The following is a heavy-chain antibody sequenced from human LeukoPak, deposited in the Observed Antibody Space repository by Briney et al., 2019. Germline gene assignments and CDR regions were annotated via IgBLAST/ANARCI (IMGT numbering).Heavy chain of an antibody. D-gene: IGHD3-16*01. CDR3: ARTLRGGGALDY. CDR1: GFTFSNYW. Sequence: GGSLRLSCAVSGFTFSNYWLNWVRQAPGKGLEWVANIKEDGSEKYYVDSVKGRFTISRDNAKNSPFLQMNSLRAEDTAVYYCARTLRGGGALDYWGQGTLVTVSS. CDR2: IKEDGSEK. V-gene: IGHV3-7*03. J-gene: IGHJ4*02.